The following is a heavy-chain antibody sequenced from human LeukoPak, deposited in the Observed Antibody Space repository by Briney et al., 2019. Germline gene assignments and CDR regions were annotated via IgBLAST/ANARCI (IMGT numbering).Heavy chain of an antibody. CDR3: AKDRRAGSYDY. Sequence: PGRSLRLSCAASGFTFSNYGMHWVRQAPGKGLEWVSAISGSGGNTYYADSVKGRFTISRDNSKNTLYLQMNSLRAEDTAVYYCAKDRRAGSYDYWGQGTLVTVSS. D-gene: IGHD3-10*01. J-gene: IGHJ4*02. CDR1: GFTFSNYG. CDR2: ISGSGGNT. V-gene: IGHV3-23*01.